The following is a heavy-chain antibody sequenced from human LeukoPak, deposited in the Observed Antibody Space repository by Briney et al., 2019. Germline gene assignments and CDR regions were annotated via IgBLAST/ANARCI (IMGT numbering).Heavy chain of an antibody. CDR1: GFTFSSHS. CDR2: ISSSSSFI. V-gene: IGHV3-21*01. CDR3: ARDWDNCWDY. J-gene: IGHJ4*02. Sequence: GGSLRLSCAASGFTFSSHSMNWVSQAPGKGLEWVSSISSSSSFIAYADSVKGRFTISRDNAKNSLYLQMNSLRAEDSAVYYCARDWDNCWDYWGQGTLVTVSS. D-gene: IGHD1-1*01.